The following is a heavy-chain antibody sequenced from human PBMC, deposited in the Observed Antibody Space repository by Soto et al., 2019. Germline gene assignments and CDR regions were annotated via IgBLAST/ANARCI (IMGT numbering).Heavy chain of an antibody. D-gene: IGHD3-10*01. J-gene: IGHJ4*02. CDR3: ERDQGSYYYGSETPVDLDY. Sequence: QVQLVQSGAEVKKPGSSVKVSCKASGGTFSSYTISWVRQAPGQGLEWMGRIIPILGIANYAQKFQGRVTITADKXXSXAXXERGSLRSEDTAVYYCERDQGSYYYGSETPVDLDYWGQGTLVTVSS. CDR2: IIPILGIA. CDR1: GGTFSSYT. V-gene: IGHV1-69*08.